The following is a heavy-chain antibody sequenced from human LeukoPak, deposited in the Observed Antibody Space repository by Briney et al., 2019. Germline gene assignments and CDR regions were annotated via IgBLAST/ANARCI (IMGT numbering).Heavy chain of an antibody. D-gene: IGHD2-15*01. CDR3: ARDRGGRSGLDD. CDR1: GFIFSSEA. V-gene: IGHV3-23*01. J-gene: IGHJ4*02. CDR2: ISVSGGST. Sequence: GGSLRLSCAASGFIFSSEAMSWVRQAPGKGLEWVSAISVSGGSTYYADSVKGRFTISRDNAENSLYLQMNSLRAEDTAVYYCARDRGGRSGLDDWGQGTLVTVSS.